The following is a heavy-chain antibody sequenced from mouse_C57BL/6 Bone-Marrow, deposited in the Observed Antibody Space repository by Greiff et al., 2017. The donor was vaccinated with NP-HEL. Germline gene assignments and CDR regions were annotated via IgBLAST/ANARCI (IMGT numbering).Heavy chain of an antibody. J-gene: IGHJ2*01. CDR2: ISNGGGST. CDR1: GFTFSDYY. D-gene: IGHD1-1*01. V-gene: IGHV5-12*01. CDR3: ARRHYGSLDY. Sequence: EVQVVESGGGLVQPGGSLKLSCAASGFTFSDYYMYWVRQTPEKRLEWVAYISNGGGSTYYPDTVKGRFTISRDNAKNTLYLQMGRLKSEDTAMYYCARRHYGSLDYWGKGTTLTVSS.